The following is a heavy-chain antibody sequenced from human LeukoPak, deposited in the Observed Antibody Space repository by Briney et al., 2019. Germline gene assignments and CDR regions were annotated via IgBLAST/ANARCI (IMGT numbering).Heavy chain of an antibody. V-gene: IGHV3-53*04. D-gene: IGHD5-18*01. CDR3: ARIVVDTAMAGRYYFDY. CDR1: GFTVSSNY. Sequence: QSGGSLRLSCAASGFTVSSNYMSWARHAPGKGLEWVSVIYSGGSTYYADSVKGRFPISRHNSKNTLYLQMNSLRAEDTAVYYCARIVVDTAMAGRYYFDYWGQGTLVTVSS. J-gene: IGHJ4*02. CDR2: IYSGGST.